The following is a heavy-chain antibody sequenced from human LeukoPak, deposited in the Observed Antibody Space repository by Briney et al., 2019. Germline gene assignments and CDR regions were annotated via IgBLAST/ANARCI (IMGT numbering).Heavy chain of an antibody. V-gene: IGHV3-15*01. Sequence: TPGGSLRLSCAASGFTFSNAWMSWVRQAPGKGLEWVGRIRSQSNGGTTDYAAPVKGRFTISRDDSKNTLYLQMNSLKTEDTAVYYCTTWTGGVVVTNCGQGTLVTVSS. CDR3: TTWTGGVVVTN. D-gene: IGHD2-15*01. CDR1: GFTFSNAW. CDR2: IRSQSNGGTT. J-gene: IGHJ4*02.